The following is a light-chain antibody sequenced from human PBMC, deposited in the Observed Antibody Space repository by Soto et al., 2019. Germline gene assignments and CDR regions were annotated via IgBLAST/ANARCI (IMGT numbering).Light chain of an antibody. CDR1: QSISSTY. CDR3: QQYFASSWT. V-gene: IGKV3-20*01. J-gene: IGKJ1*01. CDR2: AAS. Sequence: EIVLTQSPGTLSLSPGERATLSCRASQSISSTYLAWYRQKSGQAPRLLIYAASSRATGIPDRFSGSGSGTDFTLTISRLEPEDFAGYYCQQYFASSWTFGQGTRVEIK.